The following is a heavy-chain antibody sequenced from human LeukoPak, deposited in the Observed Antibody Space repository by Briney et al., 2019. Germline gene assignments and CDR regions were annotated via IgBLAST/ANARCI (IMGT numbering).Heavy chain of an antibody. CDR1: GFTFSSYA. Sequence: GGSLRLSCAASGFTFSSYAMSWVRQAPGKGLEWVSAISGSGGSTYYADSVKGRFTISRDNSKNTLYLQMDSLRAEDTAVYYCAKGATSCSSTSCPDAFDIWGQGTMVTVSS. CDR3: AKGATSCSSTSCPDAFDI. D-gene: IGHD2-2*01. CDR2: ISGSGGST. J-gene: IGHJ3*02. V-gene: IGHV3-23*01.